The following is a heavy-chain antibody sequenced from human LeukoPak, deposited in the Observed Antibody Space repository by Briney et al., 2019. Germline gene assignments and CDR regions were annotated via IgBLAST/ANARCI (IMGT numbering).Heavy chain of an antibody. Sequence: PGGSLRLSCAASGFTFSSYGMHWVRQAPGKGLEWVAFIRYDGSNKYYADSVKGRFTISRDNSKNTLYLQMNSLRAEDTAVYYCAKEAVYDSSGYYLSNWFDPWGQGTLVTVSS. D-gene: IGHD3-22*01. J-gene: IGHJ5*02. CDR2: IRYDGSNK. V-gene: IGHV3-30*02. CDR1: GFTFSSYG. CDR3: AKEAVYDSSGYYLSNWFDP.